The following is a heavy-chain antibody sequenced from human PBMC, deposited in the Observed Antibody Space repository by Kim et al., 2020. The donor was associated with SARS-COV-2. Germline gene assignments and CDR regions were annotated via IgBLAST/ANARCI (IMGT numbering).Heavy chain of an antibody. D-gene: IGHD3-10*01. CDR1: GDPVSSGSNF. CDR2: VYYTGDT. Sequence: SETLSLTCSVSGDPVSSGSNFWSWIRQPPGKGLEWIGYVYYTGDTNYNPSLKSRVTISVDTSKNQFSLKLSSVTAADTAVYYCARAPDTLVRGVIEYYFDSWGQGTLVTVSS. CDR3: ARAPDTLVRGVIEYYFDS. J-gene: IGHJ4*02. V-gene: IGHV4-61*01.